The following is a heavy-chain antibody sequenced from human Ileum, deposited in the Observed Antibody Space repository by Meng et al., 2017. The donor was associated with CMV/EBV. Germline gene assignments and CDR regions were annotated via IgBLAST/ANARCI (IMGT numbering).Heavy chain of an antibody. V-gene: IGHV3-23*01. Sequence: AASGFTFNYYARSWVRQAPGKGLEWVSAVSGSGGKRDYADSVQGRFTISRDNSKNTLYLQMNSLRAEDTAVYYCAKGSGYDLGDFDYWGLGTLVTVSS. CDR3: AKGSGYDLGDFDY. CDR2: VSGSGGKR. J-gene: IGHJ4*02. CDR1: GFTFNYYA. D-gene: IGHD5-12*01.